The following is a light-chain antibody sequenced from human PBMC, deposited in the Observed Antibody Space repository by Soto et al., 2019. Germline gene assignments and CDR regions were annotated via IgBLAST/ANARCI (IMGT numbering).Light chain of an antibody. V-gene: IGKV3-15*01. CDR3: QQYKNWPPLT. J-gene: IGKJ4*01. CDR2: GAF. CDR1: QSVSYN. Sequence: EIVMTQSPATLSVSPGETATLSCRASQSVSYNLAWYQQKPGQGPRLLIYGAFTRATGIPARSSGSGSGTEFTLTISSLQSEDFAVYYCQQYKNWPPLTFGGGTKVEIQ.